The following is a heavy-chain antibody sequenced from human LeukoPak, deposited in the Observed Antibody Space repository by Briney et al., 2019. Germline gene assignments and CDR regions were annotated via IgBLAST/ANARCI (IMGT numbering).Heavy chain of an antibody. CDR3: AGEPAESYVGS. V-gene: IGHV4-4*02. Sequence: PSETLSLTCAVYGDSINSINWWSWVRQFPGKGLEWIGEFYQSGKTNYNPSLKSRVTISMDKSKNQFSLKLSSVTAADTAVYYCAGEPAESYVGSWGQGSLVTVSS. CDR1: GDSINSINW. J-gene: IGHJ4*02. CDR2: FYQSGKT. D-gene: IGHD3-10*01.